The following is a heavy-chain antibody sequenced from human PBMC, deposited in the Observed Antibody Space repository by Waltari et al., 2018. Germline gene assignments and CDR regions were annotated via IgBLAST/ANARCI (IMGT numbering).Heavy chain of an antibody. D-gene: IGHD3-16*01. CDR2: TYYRSRWYN. Sequence: QVQLQQSGPGLVKPSQTLSLTCAISGDSVYSKTAAWNWIRQSPSRGLEWLGRTYYRSRWYNNYAVSVKSRITINQDTSKNQFSLQLSSVTPEDTAVYYCARDPPDGYTYFDYWGQGTLVTVSS. V-gene: IGHV6-1*01. J-gene: IGHJ4*02. CDR1: GDSVYSKTAA. CDR3: ARDPPDGYTYFDY.